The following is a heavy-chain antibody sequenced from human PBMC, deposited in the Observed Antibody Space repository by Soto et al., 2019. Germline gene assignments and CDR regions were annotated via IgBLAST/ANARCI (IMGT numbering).Heavy chain of an antibody. J-gene: IGHJ6*02. CDR3: ARASVVPAAMASYYYGMDV. V-gene: IGHV1-18*04. CDR1: GYTFTSYG. CDR2: ISAYNGNT. D-gene: IGHD2-2*01. Sequence: GASVKFSCKASGYTFTSYGISWVRQAPGQGLEWMGWISAYNGNTNYAQKLQGRVTMTTDTSTSTAYMELRSLRSDDTAVYYCARASVVPAAMASYYYGMDVWGQGTTVTVSS.